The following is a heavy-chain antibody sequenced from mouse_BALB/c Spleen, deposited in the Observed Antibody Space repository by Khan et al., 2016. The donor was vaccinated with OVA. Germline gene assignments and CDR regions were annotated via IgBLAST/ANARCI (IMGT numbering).Heavy chain of an antibody. CDR3: ARKDGNPYYFDY. CDR1: GYAFCSYW. CDR2: IYPGDGDT. J-gene: IGHJ2*01. Sequence: QVRLQQSGAELVRPGSSVKISCKASGYAFCSYWMNWVKQRPGQGLEWIGQIYPGDGDTNYNGKFKGKATLTADKSSSTAYMQLSSLTSEDSAVYFCARKDGNPYYFDYWGQGTTLTVSS. V-gene: IGHV1-80*01. D-gene: IGHD2-1*01.